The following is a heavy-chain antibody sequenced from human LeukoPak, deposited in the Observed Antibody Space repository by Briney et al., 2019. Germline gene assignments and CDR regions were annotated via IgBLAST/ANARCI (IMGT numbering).Heavy chain of an antibody. Sequence: ASVKVSCKASGYTFTSYDINWVRQATGQGLEWMGWMNPNSGNTGYAQKFQGRVTMTRNTSISTAYMELCSLRSEGTAVYYCARGRLWFGESHGFDPWGQGTLVTVSS. D-gene: IGHD3-10*01. CDR1: GYTFTSYD. CDR2: MNPNSGNT. V-gene: IGHV1-8*01. CDR3: ARGRLWFGESHGFDP. J-gene: IGHJ5*02.